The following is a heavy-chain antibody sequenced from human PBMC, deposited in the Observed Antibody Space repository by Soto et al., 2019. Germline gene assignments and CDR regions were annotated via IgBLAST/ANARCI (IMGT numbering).Heavy chain of an antibody. J-gene: IGHJ4*01. CDR3: AVLSNYYYGPGSYPY. Sequence: SVKVSCKASGFTFTSSAMQWVRQARGQRLEWIGWIVVGSGNTNYAQKFQERVTITRDMSTSTAYMELSSLRSEDTAVYYCAVLSNYYYGPGSYPYWGQGTLVTVSS. CDR2: IVVGSGNT. V-gene: IGHV1-58*02. CDR1: GFTFTSSA. D-gene: IGHD3-10*01.